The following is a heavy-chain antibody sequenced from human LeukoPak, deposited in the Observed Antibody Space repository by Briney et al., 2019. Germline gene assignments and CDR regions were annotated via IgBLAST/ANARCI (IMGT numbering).Heavy chain of an antibody. V-gene: IGHV3-30*03. Sequence: GRSLRLSCAASGFTFSSYGMHWVRQAPGKGLEWVAVTSPDEGLKFYGDSVKGRFTISRDNSKNTMYLQMNNLREEDTAVYYCTRDPILGAPDYFDYWGQGTLVTVST. CDR2: TSPDEGLK. D-gene: IGHD1-26*01. CDR1: GFTFSSYG. CDR3: TRDPILGAPDYFDY. J-gene: IGHJ4*02.